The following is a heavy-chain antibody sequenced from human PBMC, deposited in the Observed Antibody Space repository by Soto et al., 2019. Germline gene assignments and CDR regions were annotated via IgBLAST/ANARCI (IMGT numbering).Heavy chain of an antibody. CDR2: IYYSGST. CDR1: GGSISSYY. Sequence: SETLSLTCTVSGGSISSYYWSWIRQPPGKGLEWIGYIYYSGSTNYNPSLKSRVTISVDTSKNQFSLKLSSVTAADTAVYYCARTQGSGPNWYFDLWGRGTLVTVS. CDR3: ARTQGSGPNWYFDL. V-gene: IGHV4-59*08. J-gene: IGHJ2*01.